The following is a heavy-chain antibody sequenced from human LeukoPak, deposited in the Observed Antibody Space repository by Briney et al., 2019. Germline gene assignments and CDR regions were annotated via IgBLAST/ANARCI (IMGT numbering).Heavy chain of an antibody. J-gene: IGHJ4*02. CDR2: ISGSGGST. CDR3: RIAVAGTDY. V-gene: IGHV3-23*01. CDR1: TFTFSSYG. D-gene: IGHD6-19*01. Sequence: PGGSLRLSCGASTFTFSSYGMSWVRQAPGKGLEWVSAISGSGGSTYYADSVKGRFTISRDNSKNSLYLQMNSLRAEDTAVYYCRIAVAGTDYWGQGTLVTVSS.